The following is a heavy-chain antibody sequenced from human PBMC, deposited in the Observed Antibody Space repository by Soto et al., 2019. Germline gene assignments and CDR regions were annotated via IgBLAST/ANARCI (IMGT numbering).Heavy chain of an antibody. CDR2: IIPIFGTA. V-gene: IGHV1-69*13. J-gene: IGHJ6*02. CDR1: GGTFSSYA. Sequence: SVKVCCKASGGTFSSYAISWVRQAPGQGLEWMGGIIPIFGTANYAQKFQGRVTITADESTSTAYMELSSLRSEDTAVYYCARRAWGRIAARPYYYYGMDVWGQGTTVTVSS. CDR3: ARRAWGRIAARPYYYYGMDV. D-gene: IGHD6-6*01.